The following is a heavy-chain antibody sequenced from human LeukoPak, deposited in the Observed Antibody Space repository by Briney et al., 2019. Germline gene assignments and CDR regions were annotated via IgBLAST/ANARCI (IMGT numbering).Heavy chain of an antibody. J-gene: IGHJ4*02. Sequence: GGSLRLSCAASGFTFSSYAMSWVRQAPGKGLEWVSAVSGSGVRTIYADSVKGRFTISRDNSKNTVSLQMNSLKAEDTALYYCAKELWEGSGYVDYWGQGILVTVSS. V-gene: IGHV3-23*01. CDR2: VSGSGVRT. D-gene: IGHD3-3*01. CDR1: GFTFSSYA. CDR3: AKELWEGSGYVDY.